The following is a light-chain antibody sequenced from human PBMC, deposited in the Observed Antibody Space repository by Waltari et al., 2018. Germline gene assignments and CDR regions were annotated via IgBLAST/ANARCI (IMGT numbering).Light chain of an antibody. V-gene: IGLV2-23*02. Sequence: QSALTHPASMSGSPGQSITISCTGTSTDLGTYTVASWYQHHPGKAPKLILYEVRKRPSGISDRFSGSMSGSTASLTIARLQAEDEAEYYCCSFAGNSYVFGTGTKVTVL. J-gene: IGLJ1*01. CDR1: STDLGTYTV. CDR2: EVR. CDR3: CSFAGNSYV.